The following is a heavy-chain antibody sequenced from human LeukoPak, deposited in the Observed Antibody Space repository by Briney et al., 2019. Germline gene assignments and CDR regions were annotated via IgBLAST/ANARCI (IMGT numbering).Heavy chain of an antibody. CDR1: GGSISSSSYY. Sequence: SETLSLTCTVSGGSISSSSYYWGWIRQPPGKGLEWIGSIYYSGSTYYNPSLKSRVTISVDTSKNQFSLKLSSVTAADTAVYYCASSGGGYSGYEEGNFDYWGQGTLVTVSS. V-gene: IGHV4-39*07. J-gene: IGHJ4*02. D-gene: IGHD5-12*01. CDR2: IYYSGST. CDR3: ASSGGGYSGYEEGNFDY.